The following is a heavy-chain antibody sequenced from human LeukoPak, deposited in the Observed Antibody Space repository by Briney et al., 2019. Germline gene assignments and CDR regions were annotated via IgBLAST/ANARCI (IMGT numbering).Heavy chain of an antibody. CDR1: GFTFSNCA. D-gene: IGHD3-3*01. CDR2: ISAGGTT. CDR3: ANRNYDNPGYFDY. Sequence: PGGSLRLSCAASGFTFSNCALGWVRQAPGKGLEWVSTISAGGTTYYADSVMGRFTISRDNSKNTLYLQMNSPRVEDTAVYYCANRNYDNPGYFDYWGQGTLVTVSS. V-gene: IGHV3-23*01. J-gene: IGHJ4*02.